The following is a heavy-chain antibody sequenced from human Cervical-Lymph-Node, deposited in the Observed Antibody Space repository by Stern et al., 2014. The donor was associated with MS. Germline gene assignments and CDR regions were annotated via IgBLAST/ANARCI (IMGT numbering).Heavy chain of an antibody. Sequence: EEQLVESEAEVKKPGESLKISCQGSGYSCTSYWIGWVRQMPGKGLELKGSIFTGDSDTRYSASFQGQVTISADKSNRTAYLQWSSLKASDTAMYYCARPKDYGDFKNWGQGTLVTVSS. J-gene: IGHJ4*02. CDR1: GYSCTSYW. CDR2: IFTGDSDT. V-gene: IGHV5-51*03. CDR3: ARPKDYGDFKN. D-gene: IGHD4-17*01.